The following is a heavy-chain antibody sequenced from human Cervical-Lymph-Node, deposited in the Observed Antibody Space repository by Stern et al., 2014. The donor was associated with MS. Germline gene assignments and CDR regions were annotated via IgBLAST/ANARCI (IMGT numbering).Heavy chain of an antibody. CDR2: IWKDDSNP. CDR1: GFSFSRYA. D-gene: IGHD6-13*01. V-gene: IGHV3-33*01. Sequence: VQLEESGGGVVQPGRSLRLSCAASGFSFSRYAMHWVSHDPGKGLEWVSLIWKDDSNPYYADPVTGRLTISRDNFKNTLYLQMNSLRAEDTAVYYCASAYSSSHYYFDYWGQGTLVTVSS. CDR3: ASAYSSSHYYFDY. J-gene: IGHJ4*02.